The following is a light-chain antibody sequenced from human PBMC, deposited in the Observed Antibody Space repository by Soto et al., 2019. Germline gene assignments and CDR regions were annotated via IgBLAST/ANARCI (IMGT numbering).Light chain of an antibody. Sequence: EIVLTQSPGTLSLSPGERATLSCRASQSVSSSYLAWYQQKPGQAPRLLIYGASSRATGFPDRFSGSGSGTDFTLTISRLEPEEFAVYYCQQYSSSPRTFGQGTKVEIK. V-gene: IGKV3-20*01. CDR2: GAS. CDR3: QQYSSSPRT. CDR1: QSVSSSY. J-gene: IGKJ1*01.